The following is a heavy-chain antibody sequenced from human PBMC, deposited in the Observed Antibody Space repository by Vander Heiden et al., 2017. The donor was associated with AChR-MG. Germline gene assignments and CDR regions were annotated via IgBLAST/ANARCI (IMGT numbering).Heavy chain of an antibody. V-gene: IGHV3-48*02. D-gene: IGHD1-1*01. CDR2: ISSSSGTI. J-gene: IGHJ6*03. CDR1: GFTLSSYS. CDR3: TTRGTYMDV. Sequence: EVQRVESGGDLVQPGGSLRRSCLASGFTLSSYSMNWVRQAPGKGLEWVSYISSSSGTIYYADSVKGRFTISRDNAANSLYLQMSSLRDGDTAVYYCTTRGTYMDVWGKGTTVTVSS.